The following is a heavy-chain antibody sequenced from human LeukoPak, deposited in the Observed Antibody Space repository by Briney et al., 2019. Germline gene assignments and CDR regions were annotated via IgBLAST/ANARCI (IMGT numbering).Heavy chain of an antibody. CDR1: GGTFSSYA. D-gene: IGHD5-12*01. Sequence: SVKVSCKASGGTFSSYAISWVRQAPGQGLEWMGGIIPIFGTANYAQKFQGRVTITADESTSTAYMELSSLRSEDTAVYYCARDDGYSGYDPYYGMDVWGQGTTVTVSS. CDR3: ARDDGYSGYDPYYGMDV. J-gene: IGHJ6*02. CDR2: IIPIFGTA. V-gene: IGHV1-69*13.